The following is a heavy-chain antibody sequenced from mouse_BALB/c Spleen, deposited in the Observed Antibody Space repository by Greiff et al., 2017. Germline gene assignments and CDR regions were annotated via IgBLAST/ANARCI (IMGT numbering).Heavy chain of an antibody. CDR2: INPYNDGT. Sequence: EVKLQQSGPELVKPGASVKMSCKASGYTFTSYVMHWVKQKPGQGLEWIGYINPYNDGTKYNEKFKGKATLTSDKSSSTAYMELSSLTSEDSAVYYCATGGYDDAMDYWGQGTSVTVSS. J-gene: IGHJ4*01. V-gene: IGHV1-14*01. CDR3: ATGGYDDAMDY. D-gene: IGHD2-2*01. CDR1: GYTFTSYV.